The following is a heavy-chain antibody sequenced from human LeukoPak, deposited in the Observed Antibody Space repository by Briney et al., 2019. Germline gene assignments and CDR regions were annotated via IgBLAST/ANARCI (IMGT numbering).Heavy chain of an antibody. Sequence: ASVKVSCKASGGTFSSYAISWVRQAPGQGLEWMGRIIPILGIANYAQKFQGRVTITADKSTSTAYMELSSLRSEDTAVYYCATNGHPQGAFDIWGQGTMVTVSS. CDR1: GGTFSSYA. V-gene: IGHV1-69*04. J-gene: IGHJ3*02. CDR2: IIPILGIA. CDR3: ATNGHPQGAFDI.